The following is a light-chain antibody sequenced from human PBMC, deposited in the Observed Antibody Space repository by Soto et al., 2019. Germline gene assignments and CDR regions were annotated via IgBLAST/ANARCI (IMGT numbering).Light chain of an antibody. CDR1: SSDVGGYNY. J-gene: IGLJ1*01. CDR2: EDS. Sequence: QSALTQPASVSGSPGQSITISCTGTSSDVGGYNYVSWYQQHPGKAPKLMIYEDSNRPSGVSNRFSGSKSGNTASLTISGRQAEDEADYYCSSDTSSSTPYVFGTGTKLTVL. V-gene: IGLV2-14*01. CDR3: SSDTSSSTPYV.